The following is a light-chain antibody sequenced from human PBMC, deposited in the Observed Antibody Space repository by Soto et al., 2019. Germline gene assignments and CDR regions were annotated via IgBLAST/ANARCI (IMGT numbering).Light chain of an antibody. CDR1: QSVSAY. J-gene: IGKJ5*01. V-gene: IGKV1-5*03. Sequence: DIQMTQSPSTLSAFVGDRVTITCRASQSVSAYLAWYQQKPGKAPKLLIYKASNLESGVPSRFSGSGSGAEFTLTISSLQPDDFATYYCQQYKTYSPVTFGQGTLVEIK. CDR3: QQYKTYSPVT. CDR2: KAS.